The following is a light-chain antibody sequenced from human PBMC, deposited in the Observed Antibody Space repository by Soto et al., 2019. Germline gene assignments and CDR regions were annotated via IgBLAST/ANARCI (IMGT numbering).Light chain of an antibody. CDR1: QSINSY. CDR2: AAS. V-gene: IGKV1-39*01. Sequence: DIQMTQSPSTLSGSVGDRVTITSLASQSINSYLNWYQQKPGKAPKLLIYAASTLQSGVPSRFSGSGSGTDFTLTISCLQSEDFATYYCQKYYSYPLNCGGGNKGDIK. J-gene: IGKJ4*01. CDR3: QKYYSYPLN.